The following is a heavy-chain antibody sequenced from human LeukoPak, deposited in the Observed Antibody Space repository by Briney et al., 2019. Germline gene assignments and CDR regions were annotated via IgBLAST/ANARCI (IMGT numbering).Heavy chain of an antibody. V-gene: IGHV3-64D*06. CDR2: ISSNGGST. D-gene: IGHD4-23*01. Sequence: PGRSLRLSCSASGFTFSSYAMHWVRQAPGKGLEYVSAISSNGGSTYYADSVKGRFTISRDNSKNTLYLQMSSLRAEDTAVYYCVKVATVVTSYYFDYWGQGTLVTVSS. J-gene: IGHJ4*02. CDR3: VKVATVVTSYYFDY. CDR1: GFTFSSYA.